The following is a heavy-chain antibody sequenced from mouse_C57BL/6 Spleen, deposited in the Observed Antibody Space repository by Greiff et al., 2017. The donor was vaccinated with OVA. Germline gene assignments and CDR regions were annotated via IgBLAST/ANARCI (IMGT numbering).Heavy chain of an antibody. CDR3: AREGDYYGSSYAMDY. D-gene: IGHD1-1*01. J-gene: IGHJ4*01. Sequence: QVQLQQPGAELVKPGASVKLSCKASGYTFTSYWMHWVKQRPGQGLEWIGMIHPNSGSTNYNEKFKSKATLTVDKSSSTAYMQLSSLTSEDSAVYYGAREGDYYGSSYAMDYWGQGTSVTVSS. CDR2: IHPNSGST. CDR1: GYTFTSYW. V-gene: IGHV1-64*01.